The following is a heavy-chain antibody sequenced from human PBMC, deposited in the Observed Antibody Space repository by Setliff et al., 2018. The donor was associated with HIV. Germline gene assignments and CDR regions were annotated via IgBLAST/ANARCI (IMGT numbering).Heavy chain of an antibody. J-gene: IGHJ4*02. CDR3: ARARGDFLGNYFDY. Sequence: AGESLKISCAASGFNFDDYGMTWVRQAPGKGLEWVSGNNWSGGSTGYADSMKGRFTISRDNARNSLFLQINSLRAEDTAVYYCARARGDFLGNYFDYWGQGTLVTVSS. CDR1: GFNFDDYG. CDR2: NNWSGGST. V-gene: IGHV3-20*04. D-gene: IGHD3-10*01.